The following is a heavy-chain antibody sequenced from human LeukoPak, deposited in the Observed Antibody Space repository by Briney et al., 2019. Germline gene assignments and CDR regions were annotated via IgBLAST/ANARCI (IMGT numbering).Heavy chain of an antibody. D-gene: IGHD6-13*01. CDR2: IYYSGST. Sequence: PSETLSLTCTVSGGSISSSSYYWGWIRQPPGTGLEWIGSIYYSGSTYYNPSLKSRVTISVDTSKNQFSLKLSSVTAADTAVYYCARDSIAAAGLPFDYWGQGTLVTVSS. CDR1: GGSISSSSYY. V-gene: IGHV4-39*07. J-gene: IGHJ4*02. CDR3: ARDSIAAAGLPFDY.